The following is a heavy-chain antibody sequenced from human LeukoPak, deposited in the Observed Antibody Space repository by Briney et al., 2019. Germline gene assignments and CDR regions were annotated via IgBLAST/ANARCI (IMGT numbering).Heavy chain of an antibody. CDR1: GYTFTGYY. Sequence: ASVKVSCKASGYTFTGYYMHWVRQAPGQGLEWMGIINPSGGSTGYAQKFQGRVTMTRDMSTSTVYMELSSLRSEDTAVYYCATGHYYGSGSYYFDYWGQGTLVTVSS. D-gene: IGHD3-10*01. J-gene: IGHJ4*02. CDR2: INPSGGST. V-gene: IGHV1-46*01. CDR3: ATGHYYGSGSYYFDY.